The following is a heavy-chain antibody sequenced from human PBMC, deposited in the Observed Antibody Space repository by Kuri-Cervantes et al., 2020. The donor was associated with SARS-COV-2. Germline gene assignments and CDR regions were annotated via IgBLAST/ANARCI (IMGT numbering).Heavy chain of an antibody. CDR2: MNPNSGNT. CDR1: GYTFSTYD. CDR3: ARAWFGELLGYFDY. Sequence: ASVKVSCKASGYTFSTYDINWVRQATGQGLEWMGWMNPNSGNTGYAQKFQGRVTITRNTSISTAYMELSSLRSEDTAVYYCARAWFGELLGYFDYWGQGTLVTVSS. V-gene: IGHV1-8*03. J-gene: IGHJ4*02. D-gene: IGHD3-10*01.